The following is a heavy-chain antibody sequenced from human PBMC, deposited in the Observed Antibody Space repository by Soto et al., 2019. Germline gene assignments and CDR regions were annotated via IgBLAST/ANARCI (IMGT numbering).Heavy chain of an antibody. CDR2: ISGSGGST. D-gene: IGHD6-13*01. J-gene: IGHJ4*02. Sequence: EVQLLESGGGLVQPGGSLRLSCAASGFTFSRYAMSWVRQAPGKGLEWVSAISGSGGSTYYADSVKGRFTSSRDNSNNTLYLQMNSLRAEDTAVYYCAKDSSRYSSSLVRGLSWNYWGQGTLVTVSS. CDR1: GFTFSRYA. CDR3: AKDSSRYSSSLVRGLSWNY. V-gene: IGHV3-23*01.